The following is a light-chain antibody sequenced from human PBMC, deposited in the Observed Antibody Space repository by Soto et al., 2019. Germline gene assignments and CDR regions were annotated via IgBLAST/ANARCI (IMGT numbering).Light chain of an antibody. Sequence: NFMLTQPHSVSESPGKTVTISCTGSGGSIASNYVQWFQQRPGSAPTTVIYEDDQRPSGVPDRFSGSIDSSSNSASLTISGLKTEDEADYYCQSSDIRNVVFGGGTKVTV. CDR3: QSSDIRNVV. J-gene: IGLJ2*01. V-gene: IGLV6-57*02. CDR2: EDD. CDR1: GGSIASNY.